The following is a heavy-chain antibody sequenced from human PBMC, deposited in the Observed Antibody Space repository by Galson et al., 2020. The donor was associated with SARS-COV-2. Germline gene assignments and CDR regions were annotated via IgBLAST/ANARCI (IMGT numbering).Heavy chain of an antibody. V-gene: IGHV3-13*01. J-gene: IGHJ6*03. D-gene: IGHD2-2*01. CDR2: IGTAGDT. CDR3: ARGNTDIVLVPAAGGRTYYYYMDV. CDR1: GFTFSSND. Sequence: GGSLRLSCAASGFTFSSNDMHWVRHATGKGLERVSAIGTAGDTYYPGTVTGRITITRANAKNSLYLQMNSLGAGDTAVYYCARGNTDIVLVPAAGGRTYYYYMDVWGNGTTVTVSS.